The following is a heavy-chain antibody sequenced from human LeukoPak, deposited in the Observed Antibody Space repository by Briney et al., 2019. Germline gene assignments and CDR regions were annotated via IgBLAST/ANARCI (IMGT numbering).Heavy chain of an antibody. CDR1: GYTFTGYY. CDR2: INPNSGGT. Sequence: ASVKVSCKASGYTFTGYYMHWVRQAPGQGLEWMGWINPNSGGTNYAQKFQGRVTMTRDTSISTAYMVLSRLRSDDTAVYYCARSGEYCSSTSCYPSGYWGQGTLVTVSS. D-gene: IGHD2-2*01. V-gene: IGHV1-2*02. J-gene: IGHJ4*02. CDR3: ARSGEYCSSTSCYPSGY.